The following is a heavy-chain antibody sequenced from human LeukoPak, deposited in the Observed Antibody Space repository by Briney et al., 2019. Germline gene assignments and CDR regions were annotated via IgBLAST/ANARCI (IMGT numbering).Heavy chain of an antibody. Sequence: PGGSLRLSCVVSGFTFSSYAMHWVRQAPGNGLEYVSAISSNGGSTYYANSMKGRFTISRDNSKHTLYLQMGSLRVGDMAVYYCARASSGWYGYWGQGTLVAVSS. CDR2: ISSNGGST. CDR3: ARASSGWYGY. D-gene: IGHD6-19*01. V-gene: IGHV3-64*01. J-gene: IGHJ4*02. CDR1: GFTFSSYA.